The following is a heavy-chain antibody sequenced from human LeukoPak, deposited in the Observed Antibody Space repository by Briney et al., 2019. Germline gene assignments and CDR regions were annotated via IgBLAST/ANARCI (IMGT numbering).Heavy chain of an antibody. CDR2: IYYSGST. CDR3: ARQDGAIFDL. D-gene: IGHD2-2*01. V-gene: IGHV4-39*01. CDR1: GGSISSSSYY. J-gene: IGHJ2*01. Sequence: SETLSLTCTVSGGSISSSSYYWGWIRQPPGKGLEWIGSIYYSGSTYYNPSLKSRVTISVDTSKNQFSLKLSSVTAADTAVYYCARQDGAIFDLWGRGTLVTVSS.